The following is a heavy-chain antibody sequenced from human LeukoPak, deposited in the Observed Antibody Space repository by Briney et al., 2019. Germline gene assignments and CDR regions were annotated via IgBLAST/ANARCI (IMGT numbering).Heavy chain of an antibody. CDR2: INHSGST. CDR1: GGSFSGYY. CDR3: ARVAPGYHYYYYMDV. J-gene: IGHJ6*03. Sequence: SETLSLTCAVYGGSFSGYYWSWIRQPPGKGLEWIGEINHSGSTNYNPSLKSRVTISVDTSKNQFSLKLSSVTAADTAVYYCARVAPGYHYYYYMDVWAKGPRSPSP. V-gene: IGHV4-34*01. D-gene: IGHD2-15*01.